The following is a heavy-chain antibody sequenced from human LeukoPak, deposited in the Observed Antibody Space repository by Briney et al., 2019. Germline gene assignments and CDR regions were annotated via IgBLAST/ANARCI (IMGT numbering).Heavy chain of an antibody. V-gene: IGHV3-11*01. CDR3: ARGPDEWDY. J-gene: IGHJ4*02. CDR1: GFTFSDYY. D-gene: IGHD3-3*01. CDR2: ISSSGSTI. Sequence: PGGSLRLSCAASGFTFSDYYMSWLRQAPGKELEWVSYISSSGSTIYYAHSVKARFTISRDNAKNSLYLQMNSLRAEHTAVYHCARGPDEWDYLGQGALLTVSS.